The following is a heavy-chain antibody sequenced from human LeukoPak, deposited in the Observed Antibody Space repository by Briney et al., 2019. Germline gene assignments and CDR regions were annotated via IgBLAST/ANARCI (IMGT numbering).Heavy chain of an antibody. Sequence: SETLSLTCTVSGGSISSYYWSWIRQPAGKGLEWIGRIYTSGSTNYNPSLKSRVTMSVDTSKNQFSLKLSSVTAADTAVYYCARGLVVPAALSPFDPWGQGTLVTVSS. CDR1: GGSISSYY. D-gene: IGHD2-2*01. V-gene: IGHV4-4*07. CDR2: IYTSGST. J-gene: IGHJ5*02. CDR3: ARGLVVPAALSPFDP.